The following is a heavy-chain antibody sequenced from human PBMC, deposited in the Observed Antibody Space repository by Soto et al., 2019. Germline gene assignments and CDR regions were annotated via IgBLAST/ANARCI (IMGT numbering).Heavy chain of an antibody. J-gene: IGHJ4*02. D-gene: IGHD3-3*01. Sequence: ASVKVSCKVSGYTLTELSMHWVRQAPGKGLEWMGGFDPEDGETIYAQKFQGRVTMTEDTSTDTAYMELSSLRSEDTAVYYCETILITIFGVVIPNRPFDYWGQGTLVTVSS. CDR2: FDPEDGET. CDR3: ETILITIFGVVIPNRPFDY. V-gene: IGHV1-24*01. CDR1: GYTLTELS.